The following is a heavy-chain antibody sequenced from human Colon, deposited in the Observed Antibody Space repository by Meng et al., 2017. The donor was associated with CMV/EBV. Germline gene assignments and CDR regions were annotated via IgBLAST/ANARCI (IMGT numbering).Heavy chain of an antibody. CDR2: VSSSGIA. Sequence: GSLRLSCTISSGSINTYYWSWVRQPPGKGLEWIGFVSSSGIASYNPSLKSRVTVSLDTSKMQFSLSLNCVTAADTAVYYCARYGKAFDVWGHGTLVTVSS. CDR1: SGSINTYY. CDR3: ARYGKAFDV. D-gene: IGHD1-1*01. V-gene: IGHV4-59*01. J-gene: IGHJ3*01.